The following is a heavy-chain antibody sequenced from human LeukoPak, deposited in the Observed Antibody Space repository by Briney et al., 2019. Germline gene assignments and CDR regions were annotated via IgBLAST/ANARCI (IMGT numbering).Heavy chain of an antibody. CDR1: GGSISNYY. CDR2: IYYSGSP. CDR3: ARKGTYGGYFDH. V-gene: IGHV4-59*08. D-gene: IGHD4-23*01. J-gene: IGHJ4*02. Sequence: SETLSLTCTVSGGSISNYYWSWIRQPPGKGLEWIGNIYYSGSPNYNPSLKSRVTISVDTSENQFSLKLSSVTAADTAVYYCARKGTYGGYFDHWGQGTLVTVSS.